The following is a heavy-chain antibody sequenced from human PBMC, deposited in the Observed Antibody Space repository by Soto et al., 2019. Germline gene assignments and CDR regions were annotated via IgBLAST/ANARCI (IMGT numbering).Heavy chain of an antibody. J-gene: IGHJ4*02. CDR1: GGSIKSGGYY. CDR2: IFYSGST. Sequence: QVQLQESGPGLVKPSQTLSLICTVSGGSIKSGGYYWNWIRQHPGKGLEWIGYIFYSGSTYYNPFLRSRVTISADTSENQFSLNLSSVTAADTAVYFCARGYRQSGYSSSWVFDYWGQGTQVYVSS. V-gene: IGHV4-31*03. CDR3: ARGYRQSGYSSSWVFDY. D-gene: IGHD6-13*01.